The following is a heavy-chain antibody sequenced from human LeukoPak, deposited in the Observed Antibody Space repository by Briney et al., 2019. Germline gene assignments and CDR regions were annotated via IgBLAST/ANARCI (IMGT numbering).Heavy chain of an antibody. D-gene: IGHD3-22*01. CDR3: AGGGSSGYYPGYFDY. V-gene: IGHV3-7*01. CDR1: GFTFSGYW. CDR2: MNQDGSEK. J-gene: IGHJ4*02. Sequence: GGSLRLSCVASGFTFSGYWMSWVRQAPGKGLEWVANMNQDGSEKNYVDSVKGRFTISRDNAKNSLYLQMNSLRAEDTAVYYCAGGGSSGYYPGYFDYWGQGTLATVSS.